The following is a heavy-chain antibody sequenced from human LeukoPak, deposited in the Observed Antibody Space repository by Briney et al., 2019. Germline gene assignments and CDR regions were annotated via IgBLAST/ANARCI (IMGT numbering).Heavy chain of an antibody. CDR1: GFTFSSTW. J-gene: IGHJ4*02. D-gene: IGHD2-2*02. V-gene: IGHV3-74*03. CDR2: IESDGRRT. CDR3: ARDFWDRQLYLGDDY. Sequence: GGSLRLSCAASGFTFSSTWMHWVRQVPGKELVWVARIESDGRRTTYAESVKGRFTISRDNAKNSLYLQMNSLRAEDTAVYYCARDFWDRQLYLGDDYWGQGTLVTVSS.